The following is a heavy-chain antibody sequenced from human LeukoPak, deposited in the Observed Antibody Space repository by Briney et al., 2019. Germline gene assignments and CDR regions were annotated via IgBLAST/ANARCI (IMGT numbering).Heavy chain of an antibody. CDR2: INPNSEGT. CDR3: ARHPDYYDSSGSPFDDY. J-gene: IGHJ4*02. V-gene: IGHV1-2*02. CDR1: GYTFIGYY. D-gene: IGHD3-22*01. Sequence: GASVKVSCKASGYTFIGYYMHWVRQAPGQGLEWMGWINPNSEGTNYAQKFQGRVTMTRDTSISRAYMERSRLRCDNTPVYYCARHPDYYDSSGSPFDDYWGQGTLVTVSS.